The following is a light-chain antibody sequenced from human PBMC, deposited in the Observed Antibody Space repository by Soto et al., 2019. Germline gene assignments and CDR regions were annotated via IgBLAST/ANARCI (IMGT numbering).Light chain of an antibody. CDR1: EDIAHY. CDR2: HTS. Sequence: DIQMTQSPSSLSASLGDKVTLTCRASEDIAHYLAWYQQKPGKAPRVLLHHTSILQSGVPSRFSGSGNGTDFTLTISSLQPEDFATYYCQQTLSFPPTFGQGTKVDIK. V-gene: IGKV1-27*01. CDR3: QQTLSFPPT. J-gene: IGKJ1*01.